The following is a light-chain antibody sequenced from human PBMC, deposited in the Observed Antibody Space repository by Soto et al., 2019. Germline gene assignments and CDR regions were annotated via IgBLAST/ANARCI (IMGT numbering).Light chain of an antibody. CDR1: QDVGHF. CDR3: QQLDSYLSFT. V-gene: IGKV1-9*01. J-gene: IGKJ4*01. Sequence: DIQLTQSPSFLFASVGDRVTITCRASQDVGHFLAWYQQKPGKAPKLLMYAATTLQNEVPARFRGGGSGTEFTLTITSLQPDDYATYYCQQLDSYLSFTFGGGTKVEIK. CDR2: AAT.